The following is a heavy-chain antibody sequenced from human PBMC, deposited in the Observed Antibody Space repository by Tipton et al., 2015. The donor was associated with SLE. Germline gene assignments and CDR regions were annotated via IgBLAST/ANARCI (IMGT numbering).Heavy chain of an antibody. Sequence: TLSLTCFVSGASVRSTSYHWGWIRQPPGKGLEWIGNIYYDGTAYSTPSLESRVSISVDTSKNQVSLRLASVTAADTAVYYCARELDIMYTTYLDYWGQGPLVTVSS. J-gene: IGHJ4*02. CDR2: IYYDGTA. V-gene: IGHV4-39*07. CDR3: ARELDIMYTTYLDY. CDR1: GASVRSTSYH. D-gene: IGHD5/OR15-5a*01.